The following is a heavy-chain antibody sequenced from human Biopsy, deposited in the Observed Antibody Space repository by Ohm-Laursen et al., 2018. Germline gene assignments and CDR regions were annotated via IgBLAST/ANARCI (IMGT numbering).Heavy chain of an antibody. J-gene: IGHJ3*01. CDR3: AREDEGLLRALDL. CDR2: IYTIGDT. V-gene: IGHV4-4*07. Sequence: GTLSLTCTVSGASMTGYFWTWVRQPAGQGLEWIGHIYTIGDTAYNPSLESRVTMSLDTSKNQFSLKMTSLTAADTAVYFCAREDEGLLRALDLWGQGTMVTVSS. CDR1: GASMTGYF. D-gene: IGHD3-3*01.